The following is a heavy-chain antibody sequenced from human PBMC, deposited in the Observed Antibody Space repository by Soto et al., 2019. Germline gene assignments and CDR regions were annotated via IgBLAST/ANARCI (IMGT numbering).Heavy chain of an antibody. V-gene: IGHV3-23*01. CDR1: GFTFSSYA. J-gene: IGHJ6*02. D-gene: IGHD2-21*01. CDR2: ISGSGGST. Sequence: GGSLRLSCAASGFTFSSYAMSWVRQAPGKGLEWVSAISGSGGSTFFADSVKGRFTISRDNSKNTLYLQMNSLRAEDTAVYYCAKSLPTGDLGYYYYYGMDVWGQGTTVTVSS. CDR3: AKSLPTGDLGYYYYYGMDV.